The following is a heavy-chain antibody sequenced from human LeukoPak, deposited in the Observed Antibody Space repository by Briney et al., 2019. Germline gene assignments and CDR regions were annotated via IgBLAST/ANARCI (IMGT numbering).Heavy chain of an antibody. CDR3: ATEGYCSGGSCYYWFDP. CDR2: VDPEDGET. D-gene: IGHD2-15*01. V-gene: IGHV1-69-2*01. J-gene: IGHJ5*02. CDR1: GYTFTDYY. Sequence: ASVKVSCKVSGYTFTDYYVHWVQQAPGKGLEWMGLVDPEDGETIYAEKFQGRVTITSDTSTDTAYMELSSLRSEDTAVYYCATEGYCSGGSCYYWFDPWGQGTLVTVSS.